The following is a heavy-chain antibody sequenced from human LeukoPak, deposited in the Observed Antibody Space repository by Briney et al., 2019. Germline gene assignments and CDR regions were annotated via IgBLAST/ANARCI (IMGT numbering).Heavy chain of an antibody. CDR1: GYSFTNYW. V-gene: IGHV5-51*01. CDR3: ARHSVPGSSSSSVPY. J-gene: IGHJ4*02. CDR2: IYPGDSET. Sequence: GESLKISCKGSGYSFTNYWIGWVRQMPGKGLEYMGIIYPGDSETKYSPSFQGQVTISADKSISTAYLQWSSLKASDTAMYYCARHSVPGSSSSSVPYWGQGTLVTVSS. D-gene: IGHD3-10*01.